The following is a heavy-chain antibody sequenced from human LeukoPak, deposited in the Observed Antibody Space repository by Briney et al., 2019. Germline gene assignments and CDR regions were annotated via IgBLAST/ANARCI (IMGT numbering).Heavy chain of an antibody. Sequence: ASVKVSCKAYAYTFTDYYIHWVRQAPGQGLEWMGWINPNSGGTNYAQKFQGRVTMTRYTTISTAYMELSRLRYDDTAVYYCARGGCNGGSCYTSWFDPWGQGALVTVSS. CDR1: AYTFTDYY. D-gene: IGHD2-15*01. J-gene: IGHJ5*02. CDR3: ARGGCNGGSCYTSWFDP. CDR2: INPNSGGT. V-gene: IGHV1-2*02.